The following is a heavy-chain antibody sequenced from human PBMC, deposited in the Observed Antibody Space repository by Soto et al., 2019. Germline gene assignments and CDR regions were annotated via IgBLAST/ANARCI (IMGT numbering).Heavy chain of an antibody. CDR3: ARRRLEQRTSAWFDP. CDR1: GGSISSGGYY. D-gene: IGHD1-1*01. V-gene: IGHV4-31*03. Sequence: KASETLSLTCTVSGGSISSGGYYWSWIRQHPGKGLEWIGYIYYSGSTYYNPSLKSRVTISVDTSKNQFSLKLSSVTAADTAVYYCARRRLEQRTSAWFDPWGPGTLVTVSS. J-gene: IGHJ5*02. CDR2: IYYSGST.